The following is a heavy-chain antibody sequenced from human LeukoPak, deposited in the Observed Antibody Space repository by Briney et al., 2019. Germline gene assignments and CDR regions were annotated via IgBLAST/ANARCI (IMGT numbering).Heavy chain of an antibody. CDR1: GYTFTSYD. Sequence: GASVKVSCKASGYTFTSYDINWERQATGQGLEWMGWMNPNSGNTGYAQKFQGRVTMTRNTSISTAYMELSSLRSEDTAVYYCVRGLGVRGDIDYWGQGTLVTVSS. CDR2: MNPNSGNT. V-gene: IGHV1-8*01. CDR3: VRGLGVRGDIDY. D-gene: IGHD3-10*01. J-gene: IGHJ4*02.